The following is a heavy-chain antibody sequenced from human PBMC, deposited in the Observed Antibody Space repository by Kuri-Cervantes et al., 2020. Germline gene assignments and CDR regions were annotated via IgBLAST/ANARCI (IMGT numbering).Heavy chain of an antibody. Sequence: YNPSLKSRVTISGDTSQNQFSLRLSSVTAADTAVYFCARRNNYDSSAYYYDHFDYWGQGILVTVSS. J-gene: IGHJ4*02. D-gene: IGHD3-22*01. V-gene: IGHV4-30-2*01. CDR3: ARRNNYDSSAYYYDHFDY.